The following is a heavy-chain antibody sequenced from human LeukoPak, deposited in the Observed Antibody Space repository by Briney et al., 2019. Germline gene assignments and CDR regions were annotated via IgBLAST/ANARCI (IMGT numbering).Heavy chain of an antibody. CDR3: AREQRWLLSLDY. CDR1: GGSISNGNSY. Sequence: TLSLTCTVSGGSISNGNSYWNWIRQPAGKGLEWIGRFNNSETTNYNPSVKSRVTISVDTSKNQFSLNLNCVTAADTAVYYCAREQRWLLSLDYWGQGNLV. J-gene: IGHJ4*02. D-gene: IGHD5-24*01. CDR2: FNNSETT. V-gene: IGHV4-61*02.